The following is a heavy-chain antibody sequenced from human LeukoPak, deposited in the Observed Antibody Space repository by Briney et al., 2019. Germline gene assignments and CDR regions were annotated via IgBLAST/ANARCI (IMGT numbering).Heavy chain of an antibody. V-gene: IGHV3-23*01. CDR1: EFTFSSYS. CDR2: ISGSGGST. J-gene: IGHJ4*02. CDR3: ARGNCSSTTCSLGY. Sequence: RTGGSLRLSCAASEFTFSSYSMNWVRQAPGKGLEWVSGISGSGGSTYYADSVKGRVTISRDNSKNTLFLQMNSLRADDTAVYFRARGNCSSTTCSLGYWGQGTLVTVSS. D-gene: IGHD2-2*01.